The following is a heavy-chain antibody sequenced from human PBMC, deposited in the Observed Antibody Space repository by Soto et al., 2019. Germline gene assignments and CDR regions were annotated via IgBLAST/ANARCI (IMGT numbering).Heavy chain of an antibody. D-gene: IGHD3-3*01. CDR1: GYTFTSYY. CDR3: ARGTIFGVVIITPLDV. J-gene: IGHJ6*04. V-gene: IGHV1-46*03. Sequence: ASVKVSCKASGYTFTSYYMHWVRQAPGQGLEWMGIINPSGGSTSYAQKFQGRVTMTRDTSTSTVYMELSSLRSEDTAVYYCARGTIFGVVIITPLDVWGKGTTVTVSS. CDR2: INPSGGST.